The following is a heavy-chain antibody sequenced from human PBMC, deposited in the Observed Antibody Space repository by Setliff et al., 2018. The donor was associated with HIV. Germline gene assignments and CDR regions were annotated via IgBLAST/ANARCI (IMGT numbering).Heavy chain of an antibody. CDR1: GGSFSGYY. J-gene: IGHJ6*03. CDR2: INHSGST. V-gene: IGHV4-34*01. CDR3: NIYYYYYMDV. Sequence: PSETLSLTCAVYGGSFSGYYWSWIRQPPGKGLEWIGEINHSGSTNYNPSLKSRVTISVDTSKNQFSLKLSSVTAADTAVYYCNIYYYYYMDVWGKGTTVTSSS.